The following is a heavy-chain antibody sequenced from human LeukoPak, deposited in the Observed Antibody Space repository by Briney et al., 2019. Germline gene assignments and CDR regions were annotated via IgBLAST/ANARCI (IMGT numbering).Heavy chain of an antibody. CDR2: INWDGSRI. Sequence: GGSLRLSCAASGFTFDDHAMYWVRQAPGKGLEWVSGINWDGSRIGYADAVKGRLTISRDSAKNSLYLQMNSLRTEDTALYYCARASYYYDTSGLGAFDIWGQGTLVTVSS. V-gene: IGHV3-9*01. D-gene: IGHD3-22*01. CDR1: GFTFDDHA. CDR3: ARASYYYDTSGLGAFDI. J-gene: IGHJ3*02.